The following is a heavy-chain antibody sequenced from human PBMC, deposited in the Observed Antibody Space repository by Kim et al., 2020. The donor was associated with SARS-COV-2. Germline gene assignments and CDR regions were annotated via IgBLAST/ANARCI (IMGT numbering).Heavy chain of an antibody. CDR2: IYYSGST. D-gene: IGHD6-13*01. CDR1: GGSISSSSYY. CDR3: ARDPLLSIAPGWFDP. V-gene: IGHV4-39*07. J-gene: IGHJ5*02. Sequence: SETLSLTCTVSGGSISSSSYYWGWIRQPPGKGLEWIGSIYYSGSTYYNPSLKSRVTISVDTSKNQFSLKLSSVTAADTAVYYCARDPLLSIAPGWFDPWGQGTLVTVSS.